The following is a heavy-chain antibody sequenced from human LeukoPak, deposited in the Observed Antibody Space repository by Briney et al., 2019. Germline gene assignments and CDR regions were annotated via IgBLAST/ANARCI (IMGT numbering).Heavy chain of an antibody. Sequence: ASVKVSCKASDYTFTNYGVSWVRQAPGQGLEWMGWISAYNGYTNYAQKFQFRVTMTTDTSTSTAYMELRGLTSDDTAVYYCARDKAVTTERTQYFHHWGQGTLVTVSS. CDR1: DYTFTNYG. V-gene: IGHV1-18*01. D-gene: IGHD4-11*01. CDR2: ISAYNGYT. J-gene: IGHJ1*01. CDR3: ARDKAVTTERTQYFHH.